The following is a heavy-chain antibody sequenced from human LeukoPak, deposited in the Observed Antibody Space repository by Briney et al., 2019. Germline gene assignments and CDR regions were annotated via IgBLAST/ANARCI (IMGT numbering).Heavy chain of an antibody. CDR1: GGSISSSNW. J-gene: IGHJ4*02. Sequence: TSGTLSLTCAVSGGSISSSNWWSWVRQPPGKGLEWIGEIYHSGSTNYNPSLKSRVTISVDASKNQFPLKLSSVTAADTAVYYCARKGRYRSPFDYWGQGTLVTVSS. D-gene: IGHD1-14*01. CDR2: IYHSGST. CDR3: ARKGRYRSPFDY. V-gene: IGHV4-4*02.